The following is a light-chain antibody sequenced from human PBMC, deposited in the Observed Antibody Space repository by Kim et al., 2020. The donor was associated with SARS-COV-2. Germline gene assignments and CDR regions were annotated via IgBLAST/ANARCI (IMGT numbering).Light chain of an antibody. J-gene: IGKJ5*01. Sequence: ASVGDRVTISCRASQGVDIWLAWYQQKPGKAPKALSSGASNLKSGVPSRFSGSGSGTDFTLTISSLQAEDFATYYCLQYNSYPLTFGQGTRLEIK. CDR3: LQYNSYPLT. CDR1: QGVDIW. CDR2: GAS. V-gene: IGKV1D-16*01.